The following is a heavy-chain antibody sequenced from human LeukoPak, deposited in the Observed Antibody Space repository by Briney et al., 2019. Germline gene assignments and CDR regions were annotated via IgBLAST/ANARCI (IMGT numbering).Heavy chain of an antibody. CDR2: IYYSGST. J-gene: IGHJ4*02. D-gene: IGHD1-1*01. V-gene: IGHV4-39*01. Sequence: PSETLSLTCIVSGGSISSSDYYWGWIRQPPGKGLEWIGCIYYSGSTYYSPSLKSRVTISKDTSKNQFSLKVTAVTAADTAVYYCARRRWASSNVDYWGQGTLVTVSS. CDR1: GGSISSSDYY. CDR3: ARRRWASSNVDY.